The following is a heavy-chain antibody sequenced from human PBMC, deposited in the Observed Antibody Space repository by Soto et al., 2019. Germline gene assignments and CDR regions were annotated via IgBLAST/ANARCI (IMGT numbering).Heavy chain of an antibody. CDR3: AKGTSNGGWFNPFDY. J-gene: IGHJ4*02. D-gene: IGHD6-19*01. Sequence: EVQLLESRGGLVQPGGSLRLSCAASGFTFVNYAMNWVRQAPGKGLEWVATLSGSGTSTYYADSVKGRFTISRDNSRNTLYLQMNSLRAEDTAVYYCAKGTSNGGWFNPFDYWGQGTLVTVSS. V-gene: IGHV3-23*01. CDR2: LSGSGTST. CDR1: GFTFVNYA.